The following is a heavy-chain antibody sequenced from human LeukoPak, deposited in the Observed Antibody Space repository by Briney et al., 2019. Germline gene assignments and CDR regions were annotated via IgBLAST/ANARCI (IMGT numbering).Heavy chain of an antibody. J-gene: IGHJ3*02. CDR2: IIPIFGTA. CDR3: ARERMNAFDI. CDR1: GGTFSSYA. Sequence: ASVKVSCKASGGTFSSYATSWVRQAPGQGLEWMGGIIPIFGTANYAQKFQGRVTITADESTSTAYMELSSLRSEDTAVYYCARERMNAFDIWGQGTMVTVSS. V-gene: IGHV1-69*13. D-gene: IGHD2-15*01.